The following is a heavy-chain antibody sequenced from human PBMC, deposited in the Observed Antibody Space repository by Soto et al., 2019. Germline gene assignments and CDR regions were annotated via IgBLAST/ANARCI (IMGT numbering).Heavy chain of an antibody. J-gene: IGHJ4*02. CDR2: IYYSGST. CDR3: ARHPSMTTVIINY. V-gene: IGHV4-31*03. Sequence: SETLSLTCTVSGGSISSGGYYWSWIRQHPGKGLEWIGYIYYSGSTYYNPSLKSRVTISVDTSKNQFSLKLSSVTAADTAVYYCARHPSMTTVIINYWGQRTLVTVSS. CDR1: GGSISSGGYY. D-gene: IGHD4-17*01.